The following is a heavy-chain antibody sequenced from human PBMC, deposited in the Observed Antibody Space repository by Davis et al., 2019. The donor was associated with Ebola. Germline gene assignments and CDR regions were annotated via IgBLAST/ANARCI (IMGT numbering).Heavy chain of an antibody. CDR1: GGSFSGYY. Sequence: MPSETLSLTCAVYGGSFSGYYWNWIRQPPGKGLEWIGEINHSGSTNYNPSLKSRVTISVDTSKNQFSLKLSSVTAADTAVYYCARGRLRFLEWPRGYYYYYGMDVWGQGTTVTVSS. CDR3: ARGRLRFLEWPRGYYYYYGMDV. D-gene: IGHD3-3*01. V-gene: IGHV4-34*01. CDR2: INHSGST. J-gene: IGHJ6*02.